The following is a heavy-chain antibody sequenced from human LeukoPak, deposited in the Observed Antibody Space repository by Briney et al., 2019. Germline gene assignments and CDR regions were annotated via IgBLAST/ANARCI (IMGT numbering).Heavy chain of an antibody. V-gene: IGHV1-2*02. J-gene: IGHJ5*02. D-gene: IGHD3-10*01. CDR1: GYTFTGHY. Sequence: GASEKVSCKASGYTFTGHYIHWVRQAPGQGLEWMGWINPNSGGTSYAQKFQGRVTMTRDTSINTAYMELNRLKSDDAAVFYCARQMTSSFIWFDPWGQGTLVTVSS. CDR3: ARQMTSSFIWFDP. CDR2: INPNSGGT.